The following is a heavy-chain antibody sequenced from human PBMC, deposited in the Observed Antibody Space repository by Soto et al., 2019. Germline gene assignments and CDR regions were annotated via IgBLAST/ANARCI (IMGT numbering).Heavy chain of an antibody. Sequence: SETLSLTCSVSGTSIRGYYWTWIRQPPGKGLEWIGYIYYTGTTKYNPSLKSRATISVDTSKNQFSLRLNSVTAADTAVYYCAREVSSFGSNHFDSWGQGALVTVSS. CDR2: IYYTGTT. V-gene: IGHV4-59*01. CDR1: GTSIRGYY. D-gene: IGHD3-10*01. J-gene: IGHJ4*02. CDR3: AREVSSFGSNHFDS.